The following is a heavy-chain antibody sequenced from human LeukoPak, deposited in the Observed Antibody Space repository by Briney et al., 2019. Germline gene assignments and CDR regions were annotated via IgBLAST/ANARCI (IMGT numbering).Heavy chain of an antibody. D-gene: IGHD3-10*01. V-gene: IGHV4-59*01. CDR1: GGSISSYY. CDR3: ARDGVRGVIR. Sequence: SETLSLTCTVSGGSISSYYWSWIRQPPGKGLEWIGYIYYSGSTNYNPSLKSRVTISVDTSKNQFSLKLSSVTAADTAVYYCARDGVRGVIRWGQGTLVTVPS. J-gene: IGHJ4*02. CDR2: IYYSGST.